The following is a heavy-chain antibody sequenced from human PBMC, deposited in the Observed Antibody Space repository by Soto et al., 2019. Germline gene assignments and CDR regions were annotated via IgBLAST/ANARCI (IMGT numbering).Heavy chain of an antibody. V-gene: IGHV1-18*01. Sequence: ASLKVSCKASGYTFTSYGISWVRQAPGQGLEWMGWISAYNGNTNYAQKLQGRVTMTTDTSTSTAYMELRSLRSDDTAVYYCAISTSYSSSWYLVYWGQGTLVTVSS. CDR2: ISAYNGNT. J-gene: IGHJ4*02. D-gene: IGHD6-13*01. CDR1: GYTFTSYG. CDR3: AISTSYSSSWYLVY.